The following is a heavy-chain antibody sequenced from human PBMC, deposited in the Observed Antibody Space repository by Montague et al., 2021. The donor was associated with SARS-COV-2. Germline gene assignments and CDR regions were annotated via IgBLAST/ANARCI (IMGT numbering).Heavy chain of an antibody. CDR2: ISGNGGSS. Sequence: SLRLSLSASGFTFSRNAMSWVRQAPGKGLEWVSAISGNGGSSYYADSVKGRFIISRDNSKNTLFLLVNSVRAEDTAVYYCAKARRQQLVEFDDWGQGTLVTVSS. D-gene: IGHD6-13*01. CDR3: AKARRQQLVEFDD. J-gene: IGHJ4*02. V-gene: IGHV3-23*01. CDR1: GFTFSRNA.